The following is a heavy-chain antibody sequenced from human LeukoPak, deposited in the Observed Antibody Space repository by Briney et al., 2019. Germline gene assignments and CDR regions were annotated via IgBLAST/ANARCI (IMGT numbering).Heavy chain of an antibody. CDR1: GFTVSSNY. V-gene: IGHV3-53*01. J-gene: IGHJ6*02. D-gene: IGHD5-12*01. Sequence: PGGSLRLSCAASGFTVSSNYMSWVRQAPGKGLEWASVIYSGGSTDYADSVKGRFTISRDNSKNTLYLQMNSLRAEDTAVYYCAREGYSGYPGYYYYGMDVWGQGTTVTVSS. CDR2: IYSGGST. CDR3: AREGYSGYPGYYYYGMDV.